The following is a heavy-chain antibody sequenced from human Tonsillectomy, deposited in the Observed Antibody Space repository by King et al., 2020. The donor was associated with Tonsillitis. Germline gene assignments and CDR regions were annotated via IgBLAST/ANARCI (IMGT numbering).Heavy chain of an antibody. CDR3: ARDDHYGDYEFDS. D-gene: IGHD4-17*01. V-gene: IGHV3-21*01. J-gene: IGHJ4*02. Sequence: DVQLVESGGGLVKPGGSLRLSCAASGFTFSSYSMNWVRQAPGKGLEWVSSISTGSTYIYYTHSVQGRFTISRDNAKNSLYLRMNSLRAEDTAVYYCARDDHYGDYEFDSWGQGTLVTVSS. CDR2: ISTGSTYI. CDR1: GFTFSSYS.